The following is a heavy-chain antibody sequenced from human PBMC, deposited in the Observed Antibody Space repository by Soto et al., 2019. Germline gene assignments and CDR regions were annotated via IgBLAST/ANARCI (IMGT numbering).Heavy chain of an antibody. CDR1: GFTFSSHT. V-gene: IGHV3-48*02. CDR3: ARRITMVRGPYYYYEMDV. J-gene: IGHJ6*02. Sequence: GGSLRLSCAASGFTFSSHTMNWVRQAPGKGLEWISYITSTSSTKNYADSVKGRFTISRDNANNSLYLQMNSLRDEDTAVYYCARRITMVRGPYYYYEMDVWGQGTTVTVSS. CDR2: ITSTSSTK. D-gene: IGHD3-10*01.